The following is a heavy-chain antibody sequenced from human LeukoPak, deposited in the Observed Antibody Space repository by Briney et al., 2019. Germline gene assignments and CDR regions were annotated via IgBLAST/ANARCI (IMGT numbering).Heavy chain of an antibody. J-gene: IGHJ4*02. CDR3: ARDSGHNYYDSRSFDY. Sequence: PSETLSLTCTVSGGSISSGSYYWSWIRQPAGKGLEWIGRIYTSGSTNYNPSLKSRVTISVDTSKNQFSLKLSSVTAADTAVYYRARDSGHNYYDSRSFDYWGQGTLVTVSS. CDR2: IYTSGST. D-gene: IGHD3-22*01. CDR1: GGSISSGSYY. V-gene: IGHV4-61*02.